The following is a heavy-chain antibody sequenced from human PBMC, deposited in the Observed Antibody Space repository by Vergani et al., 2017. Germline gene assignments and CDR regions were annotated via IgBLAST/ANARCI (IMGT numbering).Heavy chain of an antibody. Sequence: EVQLVESGGGLVQPGGSLRLSCAASGFTVSSNYMSWVRQAPGKGLEWVSVIYSGGSTYYADSVKGRFTISRHNSKNTRYLQMNSMRAEDTTVYYCARLRGMGSFDYWGQGTLVTVSS. V-gene: IGHV3-53*04. CDR3: ARLRGMGSFDY. J-gene: IGHJ4*02. CDR2: IYSGGST. D-gene: IGHD3-10*01. CDR1: GFTVSSNY.